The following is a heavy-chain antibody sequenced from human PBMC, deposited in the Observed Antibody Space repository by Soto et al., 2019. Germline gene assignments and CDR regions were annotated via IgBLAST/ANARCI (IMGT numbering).Heavy chain of an antibody. J-gene: IGHJ6*02. CDR3: AKDWGGIAVAGTTNYYYYGMDV. Sequence: EVQLLESGGGLVQPGGSLRLSCAASGFTFSSYAMSWVRQAPGKGLEWVSAISGSGGSTYYADSVKGRFTISRDHSKNTLYLQMGSLGAAVTAVYYCAKDWGGIAVAGTTNYYYYGMDVWGQGTTVTVSS. CDR2: ISGSGGST. CDR1: GFTFSSYA. D-gene: IGHD6-19*01. V-gene: IGHV3-23*01.